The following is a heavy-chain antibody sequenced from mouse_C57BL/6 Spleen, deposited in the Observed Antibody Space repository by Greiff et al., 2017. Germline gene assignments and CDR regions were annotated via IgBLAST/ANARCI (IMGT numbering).Heavy chain of an antibody. CDR2: ISSGGDYI. D-gene: IGHD2-12*01. J-gene: IGHJ4*01. CDR1: GFTFSSYA. CDR3: TRGEYSPYAMDY. Sequence: DVQLVESGEGLVKPGGSLKLSCAASGFTFSSYAMSWVRQTPEKRLEWVAYISSGGDYIYYADTVKGRFTISRDNARNTLYLQMSSLKSEDTAMYYCTRGEYSPYAMDYWGQGTSVTVSS. V-gene: IGHV5-9-1*02.